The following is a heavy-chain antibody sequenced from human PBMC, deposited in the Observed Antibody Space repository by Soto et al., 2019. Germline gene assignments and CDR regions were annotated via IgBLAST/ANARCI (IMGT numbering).Heavy chain of an antibody. CDR1: GFTFSSYS. V-gene: IGHV3-21*01. J-gene: IGHJ6*02. Sequence: GGSLRLSCAASGFTFSSYSMNWVRQAPGKGLEWVSSISSSSSYIYYADSVKGRFTISRDNAKNSLYLQMNSLRAEDTAVYYCARDYCSSTSCYSDAYYYGMDVWGQGTTVTVSS. CDR2: ISSSSSYI. CDR3: ARDYCSSTSCYSDAYYYGMDV. D-gene: IGHD2-2*02.